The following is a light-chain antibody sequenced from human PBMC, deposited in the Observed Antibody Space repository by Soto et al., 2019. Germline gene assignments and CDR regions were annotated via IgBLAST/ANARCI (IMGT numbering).Light chain of an antibody. J-gene: IGLJ1*01. CDR3: CSYAGSYSYV. Sequence: QSVLTQPRSVSGSPGQSIAISCTGTSSDVGGYNYVSWYQQHPGKAPKLMIYDVTKRPSGVPDRFSGSKSGNTASLTISGLQAEDEADYCCCSYAGSYSYVFGTGTKGTVL. CDR2: DVT. V-gene: IGLV2-11*01. CDR1: SSDVGGYNY.